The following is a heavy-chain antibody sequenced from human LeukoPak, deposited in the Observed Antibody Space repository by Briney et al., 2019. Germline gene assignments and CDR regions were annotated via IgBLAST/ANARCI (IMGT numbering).Heavy chain of an antibody. CDR1: GGSISSSSYY. V-gene: IGHV4-39*01. D-gene: IGHD2-15*01. CDR3: ARHGPRGYCSGGSCLKLPPFDY. CDR2: IYYSGST. J-gene: IGHJ4*02. Sequence: SETLSLTCTVSGGSISSSSYYWGWIRQPPGKGLEWIGSIYYSGSTYYNPSLKSRVTISVDTSKNQFSLKLSSVTAADTAVYYCARHGPRGYCSGGSCLKLPPFDYWGQGTLVTVSS.